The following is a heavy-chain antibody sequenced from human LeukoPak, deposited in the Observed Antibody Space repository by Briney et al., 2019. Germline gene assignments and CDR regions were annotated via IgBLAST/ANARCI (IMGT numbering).Heavy chain of an antibody. V-gene: IGHV3-7*01. Sequence: GGSLRLSCEASRLTISSYGMTWLRQAPGKGLEWVAYIKEDGSENFYVGSVKGRFTISRDNVRKSVYLQMNSLRVEDTAVYYCARGAGVFFDNWGQGTLVTVSS. CDR3: ARGAGVFFDN. CDR2: IKEDGSEN. J-gene: IGHJ4*02. D-gene: IGHD3-10*01. CDR1: RLTISSYG.